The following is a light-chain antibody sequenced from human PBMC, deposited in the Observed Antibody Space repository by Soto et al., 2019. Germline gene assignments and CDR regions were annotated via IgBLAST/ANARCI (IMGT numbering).Light chain of an antibody. CDR2: AAS. V-gene: IGKV1-39*01. CDR3: QHSYSTPIT. J-gene: IGKJ5*01. Sequence: DIQMTQSPSSLSASVGDRVTITCRASQSISSYLNWYQQKPGKAPKLLIYAASSLQSGVPSRFSGGGSGTDFTLTISSLQPEDFATYYCQHSYSTPITFGQGTRLEIK. CDR1: QSISSY.